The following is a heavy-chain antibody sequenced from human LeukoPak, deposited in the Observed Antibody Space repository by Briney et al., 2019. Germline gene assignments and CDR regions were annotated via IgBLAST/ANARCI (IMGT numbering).Heavy chain of an antibody. Sequence: ASETLSLTCAVYGGSFSGYYWSWIRQPPGKGLEWIGEINHSGSTNYNPSLKSRVTISVDTSKNQFSLKLSSVTAADTAVYYCASLYYDFWSGYFHYWGQGTLVTVSS. CDR2: INHSGST. CDR1: GGSFSGYY. V-gene: IGHV4-34*01. J-gene: IGHJ4*02. D-gene: IGHD3-3*01. CDR3: ASLYYDFWSGYFHY.